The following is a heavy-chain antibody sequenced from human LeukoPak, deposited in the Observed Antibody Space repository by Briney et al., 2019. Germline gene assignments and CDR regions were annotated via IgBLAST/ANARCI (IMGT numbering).Heavy chain of an antibody. V-gene: IGHV4-34*01. CDR1: GGSFSGYY. Sequence: SETLSLTCAVYGGSFSGYYWSWICQPPGKGLEWIGEINHSGSTNYNPSLKSRVTISVDTSKNQFSLKLSSVTAADTAVYYCARGSSFTPNWFDPWGQGTLVTVSS. J-gene: IGHJ5*02. CDR3: ARGSSFTPNWFDP. CDR2: INHSGST.